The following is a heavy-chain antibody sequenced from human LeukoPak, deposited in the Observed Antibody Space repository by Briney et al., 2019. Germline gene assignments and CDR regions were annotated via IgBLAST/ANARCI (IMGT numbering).Heavy chain of an antibody. CDR2: IYYSGTT. CDR3: ARGVYIAAAQYGY. CDR1: GGSISSYY. J-gene: IGHJ4*02. V-gene: IGHV4-59*01. D-gene: IGHD6-13*01. Sequence: SSETLSLTCTVSGGSISSYYWSWIRQPPGKGLEWIGYIYYSGTTNYNPSLKSRVTISVDTSKNQFSLKLSSVTAADTAVYYCARGVYIAAAQYGYWGQGTLVGVSS.